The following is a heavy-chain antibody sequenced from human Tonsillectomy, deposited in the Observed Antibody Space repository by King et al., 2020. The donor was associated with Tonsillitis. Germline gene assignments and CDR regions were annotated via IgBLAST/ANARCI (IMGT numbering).Heavy chain of an antibody. Sequence: DVQLVESGGGLVQPGGSLRLSCAASGFPFRSCWMHWVRQAPGKGLVWVSRINCDGSSTNYADSVKGRFTISRDNAKNTLYLQMNSLRVEDTAVYYCAREGVFPTIVTTYFDSWGQGALVTVSS. J-gene: IGHJ4*02. V-gene: IGHV3-74*01. CDR1: GFPFRSCW. CDR2: INCDGSST. CDR3: AREGVFPTIVTTYFDS. D-gene: IGHD4-17*01.